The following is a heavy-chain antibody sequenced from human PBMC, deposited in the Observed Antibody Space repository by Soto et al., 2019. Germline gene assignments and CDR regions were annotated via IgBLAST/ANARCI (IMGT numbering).Heavy chain of an antibody. V-gene: IGHV4-34*01. CDR1: GLSFSGYS. J-gene: IGHJ3*02. CDR2: INHSGST. CDR3: ARAVYGDYAFAFDI. D-gene: IGHD4-17*01. Sequence: SETLSLTCAFYGLSFSGYSWTLIRQPPGKGLEWIGEINHSGSTNYNPSLKSRVTISVDTSKNQFSLKLSSVTAADTAVYYCARAVYGDYAFAFDIWGQGTMVTVSS.